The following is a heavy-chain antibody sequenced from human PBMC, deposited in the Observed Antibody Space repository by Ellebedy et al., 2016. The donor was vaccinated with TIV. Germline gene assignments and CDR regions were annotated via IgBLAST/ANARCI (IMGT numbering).Heavy chain of an antibody. CDR1: GGSFSDYS. D-gene: IGHD1-26*01. CDR2: INHRGST. CDR3: ARYVGATAEFDP. Sequence: MPSETLSLTCAVYGGSFSDYSWNWIRQSPGKGLEWIGEINHRGSTNYTPSLKSRVTISLDTSKKQFSLKLSSVSAADTAVYYCARYVGATAEFDPWGQGTLVTVSS. V-gene: IGHV4-34*10. J-gene: IGHJ5*02.